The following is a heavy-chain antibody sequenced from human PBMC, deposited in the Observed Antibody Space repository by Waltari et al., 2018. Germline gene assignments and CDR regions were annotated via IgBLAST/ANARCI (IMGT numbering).Heavy chain of an antibody. D-gene: IGHD5-12*01. J-gene: IGHJ6*02. CDR1: GYSFGDHH. CDR2: ISPNNGDT. CDR3: ARGGYSYGYGMDV. V-gene: IGHV1-2*04. Sequence: QVQLVQSGAEVKNLGASVRVSCQASGYSFGDHHMHWVRQAPGQGLEWVGWISPNNGDTNYAQRFQGWVTMTSDSSISTAYMELNRLRSDDTAVYYCARGGYSYGYGMDVWGQGTTVIVSS.